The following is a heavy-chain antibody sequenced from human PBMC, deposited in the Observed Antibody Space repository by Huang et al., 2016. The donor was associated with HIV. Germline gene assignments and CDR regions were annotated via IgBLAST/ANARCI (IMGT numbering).Heavy chain of an antibody. J-gene: IGHJ4*02. V-gene: IGHV3-74*01. D-gene: IGHD3-16*01. CDR2: INRDGRST. Sequence: EVQLVESGGGLVQPGGSLRLSCAVYGFNCSSYWMHWVRQAPGKGLVWVSRINRDGRSTSYADSVKGRFTISRDNAKNTLYLQMNSLRAEDTAVYYCARDGVMLDYWGQGTLVTVSS. CDR3: ARDGVMLDY. CDR1: GFNCSSYW.